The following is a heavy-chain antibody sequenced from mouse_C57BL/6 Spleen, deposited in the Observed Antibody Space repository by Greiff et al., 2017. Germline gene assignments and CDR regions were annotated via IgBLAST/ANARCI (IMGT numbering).Heavy chain of an antibody. D-gene: IGHD2-1*01. CDR3: ARRDGNYVMDY. J-gene: IGHJ4*01. CDR2: IYPGDGDT. V-gene: IGHV1-80*01. CDR1: GYAFSSYW. Sequence: QVHVKQSGAELVKPGASVKISCKASGYAFSSYWMNWVKQRPGKGLEWIGQIYPGDGDTNYNGKFKGKATLTADKSSSTAYMQLSSLTSEDSAVYFCARRDGNYVMDYWGQGTSVTVSS.